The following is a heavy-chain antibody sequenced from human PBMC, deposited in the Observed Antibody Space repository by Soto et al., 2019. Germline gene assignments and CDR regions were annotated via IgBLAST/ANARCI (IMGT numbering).Heavy chain of an antibody. V-gene: IGHV1-69*04. CDR3: ERVAEMGSVTKGYYCHMDV. J-gene: IGHJ6*03. CDR1: GDTFSNHT. CDR2: IIPILGVA. D-gene: IGHD3-10*01. Sequence: QVQLVQSGAEVKKPGSSVKVSCKASGDTFSNHTISWVRQAPGQGLEWMGRIIPILGVANYAQKFQGRVTITAEKSPTTTYMELNSLRTADAAVYYCERVAEMGSVTKGYYCHMDVWGKGTTVTVSS.